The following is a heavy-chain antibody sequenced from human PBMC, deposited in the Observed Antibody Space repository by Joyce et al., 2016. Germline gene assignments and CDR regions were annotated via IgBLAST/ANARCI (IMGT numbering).Heavy chain of an antibody. Sequence: QMQLQESGPGLVKPSETLSLTCTVSGGSVSSGSYYWTWIRHSPGKGLEWVGYIFHSGNTNYNPSLKSRLTMSLDTSKNQFSLNLRSLTVADTAVYYCARDSSGDAFDIWGQGTLVTVSS. CDR3: ARDSSGDAFDI. J-gene: IGHJ3*02. CDR1: GGSVSSGSYY. D-gene: IGHD3-22*01. CDR2: IFHSGNT. V-gene: IGHV4-61*01.